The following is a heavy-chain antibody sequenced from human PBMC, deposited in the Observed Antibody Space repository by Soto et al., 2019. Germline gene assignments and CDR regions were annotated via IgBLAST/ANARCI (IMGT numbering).Heavy chain of an antibody. V-gene: IGHV5-51*01. D-gene: IGHD6-19*01. CDR3: ARHRYNSGPTDNDMDV. CDR1: GYDFATYW. J-gene: IGHJ6*02. Sequence: GESLKISCKGSGYDFATYWVGWARQMPGKGLEWMGIIYPGDSDTKYSPSFQGQVTISVDKSISTAYLQWSSLKASDTAMYYCARHRYNSGPTDNDMDVWGQGTTVTVSS. CDR2: IYPGDSDT.